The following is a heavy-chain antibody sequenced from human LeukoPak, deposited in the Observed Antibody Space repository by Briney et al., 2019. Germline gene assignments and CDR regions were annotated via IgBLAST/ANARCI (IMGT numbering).Heavy chain of an antibody. D-gene: IGHD4-17*01. V-gene: IGHV3-23*01. CDR1: GFTFSSYA. CDR2: ISGSGGST. Sequence: GGSLRLSCAASGFTFSSYAMSWVRQAPGKGLEWASAISGSGGSTYYADSVKGRFTISRDNSKNTLYLQMNSLRAEDTAVYYCAKDRYGDYGRIKGYFDYWGQGPLVTVSS. J-gene: IGHJ4*02. CDR3: AKDRYGDYGRIKGYFDY.